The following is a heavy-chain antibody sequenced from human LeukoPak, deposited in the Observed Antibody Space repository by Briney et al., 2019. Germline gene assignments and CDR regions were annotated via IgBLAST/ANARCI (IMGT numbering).Heavy chain of an antibody. V-gene: IGHV3-30*03. Sequence: GGSLRLSCAASGFTFSHYGLHWVRQAPGKGLEWVALISYDGSNKNYADSVRGRFTISRDNSENTLYLQMNSLRAGDTAVYYCARAGGQYSSGWSFDYWGQGTLVTVSS. J-gene: IGHJ4*02. D-gene: IGHD6-19*01. CDR1: GFTFSHYG. CDR3: ARAGGQYSSGWSFDY. CDR2: ISYDGSNK.